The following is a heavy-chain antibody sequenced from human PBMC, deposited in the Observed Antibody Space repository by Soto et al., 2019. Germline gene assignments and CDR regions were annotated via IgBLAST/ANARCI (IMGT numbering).Heavy chain of an antibody. CDR2: ISGSGGST. CDR1: GFTFSSYA. V-gene: IGHV3-23*01. J-gene: IGHJ4*02. CDR3: ANDRNYDSSGYALDY. Sequence: GGSLRLSCAASGFTFSSYAMSWVRQAPGKGLEWVSAISGSGGSTYYADSVKGRFTISRDNSKNTLYLQMNSLRAEDSAVYYCANDRNYDSSGYALDYWGQGTLVTVSS. D-gene: IGHD3-22*01.